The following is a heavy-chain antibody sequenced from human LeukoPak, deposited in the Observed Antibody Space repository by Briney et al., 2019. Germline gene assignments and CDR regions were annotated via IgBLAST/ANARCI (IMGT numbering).Heavy chain of an antibody. V-gene: IGHV4-30-2*01. D-gene: IGHD3-22*01. CDR1: GDSISSSPCN. Sequence: SETLSLTCKVSGDSISSSPCNWSWTRQPPGEGLEWIGYISQSGNSYFTPSLKSRATISVDRSKNHFSLTLISVTAADTAVYYCARDQVDYDIPDHFDYWGKGTLVAVSS. CDR3: ARDQVDYDIPDHFDY. CDR2: ISQSGNS. J-gene: IGHJ4*02.